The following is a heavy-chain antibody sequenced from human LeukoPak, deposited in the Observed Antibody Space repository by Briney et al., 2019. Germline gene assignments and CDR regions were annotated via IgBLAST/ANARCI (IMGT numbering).Heavy chain of an antibody. J-gene: IGHJ6*03. CDR1: GGSFSGYY. D-gene: IGHD3-10*01. CDR2: INHSGST. Sequence: SETLSLTCAVYGGSFSGYYWSWIRQPPGKGLEWIGEINHSGSTNYNPSLKSRVTISVDTSKNQFSLKLSSVTAADTAMYYCARGSAITMIRSHMDVWGKGTTVTISS. V-gene: IGHV4-34*01. CDR3: ARGSAITMIRSHMDV.